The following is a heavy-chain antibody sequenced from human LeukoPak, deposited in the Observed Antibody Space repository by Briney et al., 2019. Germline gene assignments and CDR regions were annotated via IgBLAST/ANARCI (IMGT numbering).Heavy chain of an antibody. J-gene: IGHJ4*02. V-gene: IGHV3-74*01. CDR1: GFTFSNYW. CDR2: ISSFGGTA. D-gene: IGHD3-9*01. CDR3: ARATLTGSSARPADY. Sequence: GGSLRLSCAASGFTFSNYWMHWVRQAPGKGLVWLSRISSFGGTADYADSVKGRFTISRDNAKNTLYLQMNSLRAEDTAVYYCARATLTGSSARPADYWGQGTLVTVSS.